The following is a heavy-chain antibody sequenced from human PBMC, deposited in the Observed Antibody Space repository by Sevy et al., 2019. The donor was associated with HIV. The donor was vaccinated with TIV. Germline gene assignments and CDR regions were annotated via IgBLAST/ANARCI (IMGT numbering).Heavy chain of an antibody. CDR3: AKEAEGAARLFDY. V-gene: IGHV3-30*18. D-gene: IGHD6-6*01. Sequence: GGSLRLSCAASGFTFSSYGMHWVRQAPGKGLGWVAVISYDGSNKYYADSVKGRVTISRDKSKNTLYLQMNSLRAEDTGVYYCAKEAEGAARLFDYWGQGTLVTVSS. J-gene: IGHJ4*02. CDR2: ISYDGSNK. CDR1: GFTFSSYG.